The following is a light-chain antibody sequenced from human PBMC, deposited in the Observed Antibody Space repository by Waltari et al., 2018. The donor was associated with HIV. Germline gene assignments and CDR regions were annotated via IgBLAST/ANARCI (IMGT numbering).Light chain of an antibody. J-gene: IGLJ2*01. CDR1: GSAVGNFNF. Sequence: QSALTQPRSVSGSPGQSVTISCTRTGSAVGNFNFVPWYQHLPAKAPKLLIYDVTKRPSGVPDRFSGSKSGDTASLTISGLQAEDEADYYCCTYAAKYVLFGGGTNLTVL. CDR2: DVT. V-gene: IGLV2-11*01. CDR3: CTYAAKYVL.